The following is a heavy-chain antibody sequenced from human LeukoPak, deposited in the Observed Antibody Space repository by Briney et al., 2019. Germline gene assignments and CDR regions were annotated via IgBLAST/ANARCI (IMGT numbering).Heavy chain of an antibody. CDR1: GYTFTSYG. V-gene: IGHV1-69*10. D-gene: IGHD3-3*01. CDR2: FIPILDTA. CDR3: AGIPVFGVVLHQEPV. Sequence: SVKVSCKASGYTFTSYGISWARQAPGQGLEWMGVFIPILDTANSTQKFQGRLTITADISTNTVYMELSSLRFDDTAVYFCAGIPVFGVVLHQEPVWGKGTTVTVSS. J-gene: IGHJ6*03.